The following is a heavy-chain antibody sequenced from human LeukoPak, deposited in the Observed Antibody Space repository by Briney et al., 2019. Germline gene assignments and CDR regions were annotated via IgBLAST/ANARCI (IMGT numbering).Heavy chain of an antibody. D-gene: IGHD3-9*01. V-gene: IGHV1-2*02. CDR2: INPNSGGT. CDR3: ARAGRLRYFDWPIRNY. J-gene: IGHJ4*02. CDR1: GYTFTGYY. Sequence: ASVKVSYKASGYTFTGYYMHWVRQAPGQGLEWMGWINPNSGGTNYAQKLQGRVTMTGDTSISTAYMELSRLRSDDTAVYYCARAGRLRYFDWPIRNYWGQGTLATVSS.